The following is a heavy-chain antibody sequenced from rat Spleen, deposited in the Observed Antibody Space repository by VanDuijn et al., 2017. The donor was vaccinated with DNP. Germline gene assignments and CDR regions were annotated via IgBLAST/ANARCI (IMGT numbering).Heavy chain of an antibody. Sequence: EEQLVESGGGLVQPGRSMKLSCAASGFTFSNYAMHWIRQAPTKGLEWVASISPSGGSTYYRDSVKGRFTISRDNAKSTLYLQMDSLRSEDTATYYCARSDSYGFPYWGQGTLVTVSS. D-gene: IGHD1-2*01. V-gene: IGHV5-19*01. CDR3: ARSDSYGFPY. CDR1: GFTFSNYA. J-gene: IGHJ3*01. CDR2: ISPSGGST.